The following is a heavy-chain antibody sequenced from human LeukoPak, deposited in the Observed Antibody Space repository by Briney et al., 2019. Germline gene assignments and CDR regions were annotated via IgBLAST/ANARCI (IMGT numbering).Heavy chain of an antibody. CDR1: GFTFSSYG. CDR2: ISYDGSNK. J-gene: IGHJ6*03. Sequence: GRSLRLSCAASGFTFSSYGMHWVRQAPGKGLEWVAVISYDGSNKYYADSVKGRFTISRDNSKNTLYLQMNSLRAEDTAVYYCANLGYCSSTSCYTGRDYYYMDVWGKGTTVTVSS. D-gene: IGHD2-2*02. V-gene: IGHV3-30*18. CDR3: ANLGYCSSTSCYTGRDYYYMDV.